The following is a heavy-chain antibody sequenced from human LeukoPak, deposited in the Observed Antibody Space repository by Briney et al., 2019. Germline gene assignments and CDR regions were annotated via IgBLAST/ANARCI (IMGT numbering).Heavy chain of an antibody. CDR2: IYPSDLDI. D-gene: IGHD5-24*01. CDR1: GYFFNSYW. CDR3: ARGDPTGGNYHTLDY. Sequence: GESLKISCEGSGYFFNSYWIAWVRQMPGKGLEWMGIIYPSDLDIRYSSSFQGQVTMSVDKSNSIAYLQWNSLKASDTGMYFCARGDPTGGNYHTLDYWGQGTLVTIPS. V-gene: IGHV5-51*01. J-gene: IGHJ4*02.